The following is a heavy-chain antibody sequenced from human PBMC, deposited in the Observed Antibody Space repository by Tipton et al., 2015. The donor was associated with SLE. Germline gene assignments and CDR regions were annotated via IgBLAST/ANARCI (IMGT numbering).Heavy chain of an antibody. V-gene: IGHV4-59*12. CDR1: GGSISSYY. D-gene: IGHD1-1*01. J-gene: IGHJ4*02. CDR3: ARDQLYLGNFDY. Sequence: TLSLTCTVSGGSISSYYWSWIRQPPGKGLEWIGYIYYSGSTNYNPSLKSRVTISLDMANTQFSLKLGSMTAADTAVYYCARDQLYLGNFDYWGQGILVTVSS. CDR2: IYYSGST.